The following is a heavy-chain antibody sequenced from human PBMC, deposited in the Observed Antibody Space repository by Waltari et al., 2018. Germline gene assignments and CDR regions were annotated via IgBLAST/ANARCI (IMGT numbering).Heavy chain of an antibody. CDR2: IYFAGST. Sequence: QLQLRESGPGLLKPSETLSLTCSVSGDSIGSGYYYWGWIRQAPGKGLEWIGGIYFAGSTDYNPCLKSRLTIAVDTSKNQFSLRRSSVTAADTAVYYCAREVGGSSWSTTPRGDAFDIWGQGTMVTVSS. CDR1: GDSIGSGYYY. CDR3: AREVGGSSWSTTPRGDAFDI. V-gene: IGHV4-39*07. J-gene: IGHJ3*02. D-gene: IGHD6-13*01.